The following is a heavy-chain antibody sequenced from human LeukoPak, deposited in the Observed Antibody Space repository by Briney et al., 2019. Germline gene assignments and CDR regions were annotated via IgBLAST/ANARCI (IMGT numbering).Heavy chain of an antibody. CDR1: GFTFSSYS. Sequence: GGSLRLSCAASGFTFSSYSMNWVRQAPGKGLEWVSYISSSSSTIYYADSVKGRFTISRDNAKNSLYLQMNSLGAEDTAVYYCARVYCSSTSCYDVDFDYWGQGTLVTVSS. CDR3: ARVYCSSTSCYDVDFDY. D-gene: IGHD2-2*01. V-gene: IGHV3-48*01. CDR2: ISSSSSTI. J-gene: IGHJ4*02.